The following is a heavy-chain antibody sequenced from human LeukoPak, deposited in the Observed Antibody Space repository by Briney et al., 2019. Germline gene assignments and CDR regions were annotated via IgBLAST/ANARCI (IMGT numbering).Heavy chain of an antibody. CDR1: GFTSSDYY. V-gene: IGHV3-11*01. J-gene: IGHJ4*02. Sequence: NPGGSLRLSCAASGFTSSDYYMSWLRQAPGKGLEWVSYISSSGSTIYYADSVKGRFTISGDNAKNSLYLQMNSLRAEDTAVYYCARESRVAVAGFDYWGQGTLVTVSS. D-gene: IGHD6-19*01. CDR2: ISSSGSTI. CDR3: ARESRVAVAGFDY.